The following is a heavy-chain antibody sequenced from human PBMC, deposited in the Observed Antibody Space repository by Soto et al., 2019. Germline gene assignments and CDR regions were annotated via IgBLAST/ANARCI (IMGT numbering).Heavy chain of an antibody. J-gene: IGHJ6*02. D-gene: IGHD2-8*01. V-gene: IGHV1-2*04. CDR2: INPKSGGT. CDR3: ARGDSTDCSNDVCSFFYNHDMDV. CDR1: GYSFTDYH. Sequence: ASVKVSRKASGYSFTDYHIHWVRQAPGQGLEWLGRINPKSGGTSTAQKFQGWVTMTTDTSISTASMELTRLTSDDTAIYYCARGDSTDCSNDVCSFFYNHDMDVWGQGTTVTVSS.